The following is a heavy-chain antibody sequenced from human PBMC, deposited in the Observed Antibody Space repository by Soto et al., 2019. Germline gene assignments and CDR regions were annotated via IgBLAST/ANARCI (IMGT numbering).Heavy chain of an antibody. V-gene: IGHV4-30-4*01. CDR3: ARDPPTIFGVVGIMDV. CDR2: IYYSGST. D-gene: IGHD3-3*01. CDR1: GGSISSGDYY. J-gene: IGHJ6*02. Sequence: KASETLSLTCTVSGGSISSGDYYWSWIRQPPGKGLEWIGYIYYSGSTYYNPSLKSRVTISVDTSKNQFSLKLSSVTAADTAVYYCARDPPTIFGVVGIMDVWGQGTTVTVSS.